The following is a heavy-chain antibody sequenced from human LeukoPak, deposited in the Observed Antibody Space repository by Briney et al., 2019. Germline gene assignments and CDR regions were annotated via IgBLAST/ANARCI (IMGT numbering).Heavy chain of an antibody. Sequence: ASVKVSCKASGYTFTSYYMHWVRQAPGQGLEWVGWINPNSGGTNYAQKFQGRVTMTRDTSISTAYMELSRLRSDDTAVYYCARGYCSGGSCYHFWSYFDYWGQGTLVTVSS. J-gene: IGHJ4*02. CDR2: INPNSGGT. D-gene: IGHD2-15*01. CDR3: ARGYCSGGSCYHFWSYFDY. V-gene: IGHV1-2*02. CDR1: GYTFTSYY.